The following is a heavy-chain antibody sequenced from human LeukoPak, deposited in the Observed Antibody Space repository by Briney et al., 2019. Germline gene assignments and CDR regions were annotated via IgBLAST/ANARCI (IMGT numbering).Heavy chain of an antibody. CDR2: ITSSSSII. V-gene: IGHV3-48*04. D-gene: IGHD3-9*01. J-gene: IGHJ6*04. CDR3: AKGRYYDILTGFYPQDV. Sequence: GGSLRLSCAASGFTFGSYTMNWVRQAPGKGPEWLSYITSSSSIIYYADSVKGRFTISRDNAKNSLYLQMNSLRAEDTAVYYCAKGRYYDILTGFYPQDVWGKGTTVTVSS. CDR1: GFTFGSYT.